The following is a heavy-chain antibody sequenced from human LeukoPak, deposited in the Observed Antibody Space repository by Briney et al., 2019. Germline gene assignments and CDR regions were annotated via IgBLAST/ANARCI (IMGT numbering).Heavy chain of an antibody. CDR2: IIPIFGTA. CDR3: ARAWIQLWWFDP. J-gene: IGHJ5*02. V-gene: IGHV1-69*05. D-gene: IGHD5-18*01. Sequence: EASVKVSCKASGGTFSSYAISWVRQAPGQGLEWMGGIIPIFGTANYAQKFQGRVTITTDESTSTAYMELSSLRSEDTAAYYCARAWIQLWWFDPWGQGTLVTVSS. CDR1: GGTFSSYA.